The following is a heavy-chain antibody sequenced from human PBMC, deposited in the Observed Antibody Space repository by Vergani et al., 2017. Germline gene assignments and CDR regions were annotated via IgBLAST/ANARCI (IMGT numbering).Heavy chain of an antibody. D-gene: IGHD2-15*01. CDR1: GFTFSNAW. J-gene: IGHJ4*02. Sequence: EVQLVESGGGLVQPGGSLRLSCAASGFTFSNAWMSWVRQAPGKGLEWVGRIKSKTDGGTTDYAAPVKGRFTISRDDSKNTLYLQMNSLKTEDPAVYYCTTGYCSGGSCYSGVDYWGQGTLVTVSS. V-gene: IGHV3-15*01. CDR2: IKSKTDGGTT. CDR3: TTGYCSGGSCYSGVDY.